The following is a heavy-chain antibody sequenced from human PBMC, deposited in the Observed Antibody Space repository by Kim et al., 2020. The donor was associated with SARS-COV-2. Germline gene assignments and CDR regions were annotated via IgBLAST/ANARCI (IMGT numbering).Heavy chain of an antibody. CDR2: IIPIFGTA. V-gene: IGHV1-69*13. D-gene: IGHD3-16*02. J-gene: IGHJ4*02. CDR3: ARGGAQFGGVILGFDY. Sequence: SVKVSCKASGGTFSSYAISWVRQAPGQGLEWMGGIIPIFGTANYAQKFQGRVTITADESTSTAYMELSSLRSEDTAVYYCARGGAQFGGVILGFDYWGQGTLVTVSS. CDR1: GGTFSSYA.